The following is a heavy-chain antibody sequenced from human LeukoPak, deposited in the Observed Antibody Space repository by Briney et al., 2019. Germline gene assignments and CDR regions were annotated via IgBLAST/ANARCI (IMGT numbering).Heavy chain of an antibody. V-gene: IGHV3-53*01. CDR2: IYSGGST. CDR1: GFTVGSSY. D-gene: IGHD1-26*01. J-gene: IGHJ4*02. CDR3: ARLSGSYYEADY. Sequence: GGSLRLSCAASGFTVGSSYMGWVRRASGKGLEWVSVIYSGGSTYYADSMKGRFTLSRDNSKNTLYLQLNSLRAEGTAVYYCARLSGSYYEADYWGQGTLVTVSS.